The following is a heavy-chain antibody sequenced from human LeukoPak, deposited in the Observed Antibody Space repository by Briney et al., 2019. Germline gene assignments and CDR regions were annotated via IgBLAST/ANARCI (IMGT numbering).Heavy chain of an antibody. CDR1: RFTFSNYW. Sequence: GGSLRLSCAASRFTFSNYWMSWVRQAPGKGLEWVANIKQDGSEKYYVDSVKGRFTISRDNAKNSLYLQMNSLRAEDTAVYYCARDPSSGSFDYWGQGTLVTVSS. J-gene: IGHJ4*02. D-gene: IGHD1-26*01. CDR2: IKQDGSEK. CDR3: ARDPSSGSFDY. V-gene: IGHV3-7*01.